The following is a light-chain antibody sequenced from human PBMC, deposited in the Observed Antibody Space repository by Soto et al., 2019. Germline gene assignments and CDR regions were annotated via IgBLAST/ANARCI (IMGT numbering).Light chain of an antibody. CDR3: SSYTSSSTHV. CDR1: SSDIGAYNR. CDR2: DVS. Sequence: QSALTQPPSVSGSPGQSVTISCTGTSSDIGAYNRVSWYQQPPGTAPKLMIYDVSNRPSGVSNRFSGSKSGNTASLTISGLQAEDEADYYCSSYTSSSTHVFGTGTKVTVL. V-gene: IGLV2-18*02. J-gene: IGLJ1*01.